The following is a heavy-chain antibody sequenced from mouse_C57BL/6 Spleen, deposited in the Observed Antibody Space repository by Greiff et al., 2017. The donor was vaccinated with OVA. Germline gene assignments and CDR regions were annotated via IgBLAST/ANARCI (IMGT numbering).Heavy chain of an antibody. CDR3: ARSPITTRYFDV. CDR1: GYTFTDYY. Sequence: QVQLQQSGAELVRPGASVKLSCKASGYTFTDYYINWVKQRPGQGLEWIARIYPGSGNTYYNEKFKGKATLTAEKSSSTAYMQLSSLTSEDSAVYFCARSPITTRYFDVWGTGTTVTVSS. D-gene: IGHD1-1*01. J-gene: IGHJ1*03. V-gene: IGHV1-76*01. CDR2: IYPGSGNT.